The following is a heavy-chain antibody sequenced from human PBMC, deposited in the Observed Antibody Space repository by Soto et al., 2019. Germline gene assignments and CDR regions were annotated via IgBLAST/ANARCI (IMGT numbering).Heavy chain of an antibody. D-gene: IGHD4-17*01. CDR3: ARAGEDYGDYFYFDY. Sequence: QVQLQESGPGLVKPSQTLSLTCTVSGGSISSGDYYWSWIRQPPGKGLEWIGYIYYSGSTYYNPSLKSRVTISVDTSKNQFSLKLSSVTAADTAVYYGARAGEDYGDYFYFDYWGQGTLVTVSS. CDR1: GGSISSGDYY. V-gene: IGHV4-30-4*01. CDR2: IYYSGST. J-gene: IGHJ4*02.